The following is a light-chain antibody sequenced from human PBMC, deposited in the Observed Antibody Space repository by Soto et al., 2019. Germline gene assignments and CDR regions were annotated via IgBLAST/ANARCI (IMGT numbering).Light chain of an antibody. Sequence: MVLTQSPGTLSLSPGERATLSCRARQSLSGNYLAWYQQKPGQAPMLLIFGVSSRATGIPDRFSGSGSGTDFTLTSHRLEPEDFAVYYCHHYGSSPYTFGLGTKLEIK. CDR3: HHYGSSPYT. CDR2: GVS. J-gene: IGKJ2*01. CDR1: QSLSGNY. V-gene: IGKV3-20*01.